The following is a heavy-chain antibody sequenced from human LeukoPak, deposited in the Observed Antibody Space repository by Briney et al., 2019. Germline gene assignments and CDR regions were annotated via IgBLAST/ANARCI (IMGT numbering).Heavy chain of an antibody. J-gene: IGHJ6*02. CDR1: GGSFSGYC. V-gene: IGHV4-34*01. D-gene: IGHD2-8*01. CDR3: ARGYNGARPSYYYYGMDV. CDR2: INHSGST. Sequence: SETLSLTCAVYGGSFSGYCWSWIRQPPGKGLEWIGEINHSGSTNYNPSLKSRVTISVDTSKNQFSLKLSSVTAADTAVYYCARGYNGARPSYYYYGMDVWGQGTTVTVSS.